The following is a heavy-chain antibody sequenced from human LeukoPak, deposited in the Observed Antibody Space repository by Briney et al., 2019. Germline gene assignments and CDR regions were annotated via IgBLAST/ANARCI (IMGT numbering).Heavy chain of an antibody. D-gene: IGHD6-6*01. CDR1: GFPFSSYS. CDR2: INSVSSVI. Sequence: GGSLRLSCAASGFPFSSYSLNWVRQAPGKGLEWVSYINSVSSVISYADSVKGRFTISRDNAENSVYLQMNSLRDEDTAVYYCARDSSYAFDFWGQGTMVTVSS. J-gene: IGHJ3*01. CDR3: ARDSSYAFDF. V-gene: IGHV3-48*02.